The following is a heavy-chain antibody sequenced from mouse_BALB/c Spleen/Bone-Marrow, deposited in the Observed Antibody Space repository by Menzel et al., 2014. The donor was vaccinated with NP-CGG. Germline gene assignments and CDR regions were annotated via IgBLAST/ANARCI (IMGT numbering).Heavy chain of an antibody. J-gene: IGHJ2*01. CDR1: GYTFSSYW. Sequence: VQLQESGAELMKPGASVKISCKATGYTFSSYWIEWVKQRPGHGLEWIGEILPGSGSTNYNEKFKGKATFTADTSSNTAYMQLSSPTSEDSAVYYCARKEGYDGYPDYWGQGTTLTVPS. V-gene: IGHV1-9*01. D-gene: IGHD2-3*01. CDR3: ARKEGYDGYPDY. CDR2: ILPGSGST.